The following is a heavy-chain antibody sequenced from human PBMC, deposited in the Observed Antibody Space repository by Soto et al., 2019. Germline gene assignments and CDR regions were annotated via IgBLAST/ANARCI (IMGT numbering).Heavy chain of an antibody. CDR2: IYHSGTT. CDR1: GYALSSGFY. CDR3: SLGRAVGISGTPLDS. J-gene: IGHJ5*01. V-gene: IGHV4-38-2*01. Sequence: SETLSLTCDVYGYALSSGFYWAWIRQHAGKRLEWIGNIYHSGTTYYNPSLKSRVTMAVDTSKNQFSLRLSSVTAADTAVVYCSLGRAVGISGTPLDSWGQGALVTVSS. D-gene: IGHD6-13*01.